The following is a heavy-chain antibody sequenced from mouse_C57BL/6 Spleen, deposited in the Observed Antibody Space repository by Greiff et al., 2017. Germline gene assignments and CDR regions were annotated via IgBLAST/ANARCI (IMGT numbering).Heavy chain of an antibody. D-gene: IGHD2-12*01. Sequence: EVQLQQSGPELVKPGASVKISCKASGYTFTDYYMNWVKQSHGKSLEWIGDINPNNGGTSYNQKFKGKATLTVDKSSSTAYVELRSLTSEDSAVYYCARRDSDSFYTMDYWGQGTSVTVSS. CDR2: INPNNGGT. CDR3: ARRDSDSFYTMDY. V-gene: IGHV1-26*01. CDR1: GYTFTDYY. J-gene: IGHJ4*01.